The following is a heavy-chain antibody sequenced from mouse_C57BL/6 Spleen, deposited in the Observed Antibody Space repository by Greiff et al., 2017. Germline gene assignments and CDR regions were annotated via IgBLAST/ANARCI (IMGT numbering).Heavy chain of an antibody. D-gene: IGHD1-1*01. CDR3: ARCAGGYGSSLEYDIDY. CDR2: INPNNGGT. V-gene: IGHV1-18*01. CDR1: GYTFTDYN. Sequence: VQLQQSGPELVKPGASVKIPCKASGYTFTDYNMDWVKQSHGKSLEWIGDINPNNGGTIYNQKFKGKATLTVDKSSSTAYMERRSLTSEDTAVYYCARCAGGYGSSLEYDIDYWGEGTTLTVSS. J-gene: IGHJ2*01.